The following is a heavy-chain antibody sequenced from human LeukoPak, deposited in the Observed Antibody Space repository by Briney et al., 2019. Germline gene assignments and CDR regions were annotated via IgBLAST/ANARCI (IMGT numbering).Heavy chain of an antibody. CDR1: GGSFSGYY. V-gene: IGHV4-34*01. J-gene: IGHJ6*02. D-gene: IGHD1-20*01. CDR3: ARGGNWNHYYYYGMDA. CDR2: INHSGST. Sequence: SETLSLTCAVYGGSFSGYYWSWIRQPPGKGLEWIGEINHSGSTNYNPSLKSRVTISVDTSKNQFSLKLSSVTAADTAVYYCARGGNWNHYYYYGMDAWGQGTTVTVSS.